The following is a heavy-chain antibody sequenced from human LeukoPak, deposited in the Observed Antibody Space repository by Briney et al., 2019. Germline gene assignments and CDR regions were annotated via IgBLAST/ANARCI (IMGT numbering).Heavy chain of an antibody. CDR2: IKQDGSET. Sequence: GGSLRLSCAASGFTFSNYWMSWVRRAPGKGLEWVANIKQDGSETYYVDSVRGRFTISRDNAKKSLYLQMNSLRAEDTAVYYCARDFWGGYRVDYFDYWVEGTLVTVSS. J-gene: IGHJ4*02. D-gene: IGHD3-3*01. V-gene: IGHV3-7*01. CDR3: ARDFWGGYRVDYFDY. CDR1: GFTFSNYW.